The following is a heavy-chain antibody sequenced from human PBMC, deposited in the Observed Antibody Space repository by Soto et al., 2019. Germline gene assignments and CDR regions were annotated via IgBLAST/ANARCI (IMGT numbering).Heavy chain of an antibody. CDR1: GITFSIYA. Sequence: PGGSLSFSCAASGITFSIYAIIWVSQAPGKGLEWVSAISGSGGSTYYADSVKGRFIISRDNAKSTLYLQMNSLRAEDTVVYYCAYLAYYDPFGYWGQGTLVTVSS. CDR3: AYLAYYDPFGY. D-gene: IGHD3-3*01. J-gene: IGHJ4*02. CDR2: ISGSGGST. V-gene: IGHV3-23*01.